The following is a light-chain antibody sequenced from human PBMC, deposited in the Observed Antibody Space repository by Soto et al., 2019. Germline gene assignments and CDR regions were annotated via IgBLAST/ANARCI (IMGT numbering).Light chain of an antibody. J-gene: IGKJ5*01. CDR2: SAS. Sequence: DIQMTQSPSSLSASVGDRVTITCRASQDISVYLAWYQQKPGKVPKLLLYSASTLQSGVPSRFSGSGSGTDFTPTISSLPPEDVHTYFCQKFNTAPLTFGQGKRLEIK. CDR1: QDISVY. CDR3: QKFNTAPLT. V-gene: IGKV1-27*01.